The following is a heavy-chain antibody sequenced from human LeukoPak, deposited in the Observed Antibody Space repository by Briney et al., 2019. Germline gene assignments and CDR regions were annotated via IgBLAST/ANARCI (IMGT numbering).Heavy chain of an antibody. V-gene: IGHV1-46*01. D-gene: IGHD3-9*01. J-gene: IGHJ1*01. Sequence: ASVKVSCKAAGYTFTCYYMHWVRQAPGQGLERMGIMNPSGGSPPSYVQKFQGRVTVTRDTSRSTVYVELSSLRSEDAAVYYCARDSSTLTGYSGYFQHWGQGTLVIVSS. CDR2: MNPSGGSPP. CDR1: GYTFTCYY. CDR3: ARDSSTLTGYSGYFQH.